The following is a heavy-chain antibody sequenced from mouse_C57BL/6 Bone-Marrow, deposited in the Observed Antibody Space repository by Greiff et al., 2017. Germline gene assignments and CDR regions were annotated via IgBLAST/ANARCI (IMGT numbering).Heavy chain of an antibody. CDR3: ARELLPYYFDY. D-gene: IGHD2-12*01. CDR1: GYAFSSYW. V-gene: IGHV1-80*01. Sequence: QVQLQQSGAELVKPGASVKISCKASGYAFSSYWMNWVEQRPGKGLEWIGQIYPGEGDTKYKGKFKGNATLTADKSSSTAYMQLSSLTTDDSAVYFCARELLPYYFDYWGQGTTLTVSS. J-gene: IGHJ2*01. CDR2: IYPGEGDT.